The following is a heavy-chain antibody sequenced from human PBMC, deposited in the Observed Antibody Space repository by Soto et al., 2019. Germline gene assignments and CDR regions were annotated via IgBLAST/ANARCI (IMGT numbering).Heavy chain of an antibody. V-gene: IGHV3-74*01. Sequence: GGSLRLSCEASGFNFRDFWMHWVRQPPGKGPEWVSNIPSDGRDVSYADSVKGRFTISRDDARNTLYLQMSGLRVEDTAIYYCTRDDSGLGIDYWGQGTQVTVSS. CDR3: TRDDSGLGIDY. CDR2: IPSDGRDV. D-gene: IGHD1-26*01. J-gene: IGHJ4*02. CDR1: GFNFRDFW.